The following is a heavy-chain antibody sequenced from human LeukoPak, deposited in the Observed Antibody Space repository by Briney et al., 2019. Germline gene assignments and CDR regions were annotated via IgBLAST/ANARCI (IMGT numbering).Heavy chain of an antibody. CDR2: IYYSGST. J-gene: IGHJ4*02. V-gene: IGHV4-59*01. D-gene: IGHD5-12*01. CDR3: ARAGVATITVDY. CDR1: GGSISSYY. Sequence: SETPSLTCTVSGGSISSYYRSWIRQPPGKGLEWIGYIYYSGSTNYNPSLKSRVTISVDTSKNQFSLKLSSVTAADTAVYYCARAGVATITVDYWGQGTLVTVSS.